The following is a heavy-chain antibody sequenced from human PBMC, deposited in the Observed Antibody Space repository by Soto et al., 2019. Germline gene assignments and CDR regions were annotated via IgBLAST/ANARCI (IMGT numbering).Heavy chain of an antibody. CDR1: GDTFSSYG. J-gene: IGHJ4*02. CDR2: IIPVFAIT. Sequence: QVQLVQSGAEVKKPGSSVKVSCSASGDTFSSYGLSWVRQAPGQGLEWLGGIIPVFAITEYAQKFQGRITITSDDSSSTTYTDLSSLSAEDTAVYYCARAKVHFESDGPSFTAHFDHGGQGTPVTVSS. CDR3: ARAKVHFESDGPSFTAHFDH. D-gene: IGHD5-18*01. V-gene: IGHV1-69*01.